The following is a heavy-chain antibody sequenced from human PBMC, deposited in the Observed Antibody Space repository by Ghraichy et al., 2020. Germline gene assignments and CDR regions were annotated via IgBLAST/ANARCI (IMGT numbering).Heavy chain of an antibody. V-gene: IGHV3-7*03. J-gene: IGHJ4*02. D-gene: IGHD3-16*02. CDR2: IKQDGSEK. Sequence: GGSLRLSCAASGFTFSSYWMSWVRQAPGKGLEWVANIKQDGSEKYYVDSVKGRFTISRDNAKNSLYLQMNSLRAEETAVYYCARGDYDYVWGSYPPYYFDYWGQGTLVTVSS. CDR3: ARGDYDYVWGSYPPYYFDY. CDR1: GFTFSSYW.